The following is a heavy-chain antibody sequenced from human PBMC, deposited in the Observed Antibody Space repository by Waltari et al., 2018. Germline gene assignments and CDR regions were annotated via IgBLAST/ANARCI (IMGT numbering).Heavy chain of an antibody. CDR1: GYSFTSYW. J-gene: IGHJ5*02. CDR3: ARLALVQGVIITSGWFDP. D-gene: IGHD3-10*01. CDR2: IYPGDSDT. Sequence: EVQLVQSGAEVKKPGESLKISCKGSGYSFTSYWIGWVRQMPGKGLEWMGIIYPGDSDTRYSPSFQGQVTISADKSISTAYLQWSSLKASDTAMYYCARLALVQGVIITSGWFDPWGQGTLVIVSS. V-gene: IGHV5-51*03.